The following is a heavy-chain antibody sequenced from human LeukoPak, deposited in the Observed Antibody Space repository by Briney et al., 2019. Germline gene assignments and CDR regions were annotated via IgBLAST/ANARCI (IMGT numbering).Heavy chain of an antibody. CDR3: AKINNNDDY. V-gene: IGHV3-30*18. J-gene: IGHJ4*02. CDR2: ISPDGNLE. CDR1: GFTFTTFG. D-gene: IGHD1/OR15-1a*01. Sequence: GRSLRLSCAASGFTFTTFGIHWVRQAPGKGLEWVAAISPDGNLEYYTDSVKGRFTISRDNSKNMIYLQMSSLRGEDSALYYCAKINNNDDYWGQGTLVTVPS.